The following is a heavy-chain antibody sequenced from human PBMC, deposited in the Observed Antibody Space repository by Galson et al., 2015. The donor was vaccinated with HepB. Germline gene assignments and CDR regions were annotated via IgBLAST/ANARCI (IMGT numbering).Heavy chain of an antibody. CDR1: GGTFRSSS. CDR3: ARDGYYFPSGTNPHDAFDI. Sequence: FLRLSCAASGGTFRSSSIICARQAPGKGLEWGSSICSGSSHTYYADSLKGRFTISRDNPKNSLYLQMNSLRAEDTAVYYCARDGYYFPSGTNPHDAFDIWGQGTMVTVSS. CDR2: ICSGSSHT. J-gene: IGHJ3*02. D-gene: IGHD2/OR15-2a*01. V-gene: IGHV3-21*01.